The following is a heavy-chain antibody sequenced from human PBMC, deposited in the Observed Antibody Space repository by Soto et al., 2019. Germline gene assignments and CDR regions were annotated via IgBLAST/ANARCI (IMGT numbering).Heavy chain of an antibody. Sequence: SQTLSLTCAISGDSVSSNSAAWNWIRLSPSRSLEWLARTYYRSRWYNDYAVSVRSRITVNPDTSKNQFSLQLTSVTPEDTAVYYCAGTTSHQWYYMDGWGKGTTVTVAS. CDR3: AGTTSHQWYYMDG. CDR2: TYYRSRWYN. CDR1: GDSVSSNSAA. D-gene: IGHD1-7*01. V-gene: IGHV6-1*01. J-gene: IGHJ6*03.